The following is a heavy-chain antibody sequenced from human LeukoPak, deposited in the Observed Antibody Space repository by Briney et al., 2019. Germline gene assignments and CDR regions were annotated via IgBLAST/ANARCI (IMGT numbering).Heavy chain of an antibody. Sequence: GGSLRLSCAASGFPFSDHAMHWVRQAPGKGLEWVAVIWYDGSNKNYVDSVKGRFTISRDNSKNTLYLQMNSLRAEDTAVYYCARDNSGDYGPLGYWGQGTLVTVSS. CDR2: IWYDGSNK. CDR1: GFPFSDHA. CDR3: ARDNSGDYGPLGY. V-gene: IGHV3-33*01. J-gene: IGHJ4*02. D-gene: IGHD4-17*01.